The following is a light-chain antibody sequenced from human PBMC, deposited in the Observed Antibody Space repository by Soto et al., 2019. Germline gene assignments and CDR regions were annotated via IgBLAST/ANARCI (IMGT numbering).Light chain of an antibody. J-gene: IGLJ2*01. CDR2: DSN. CDR3: ATWDRSQTGEV. CDR1: SSNIGNNY. V-gene: IGLV1-51*01. Sequence: QSVLTQPPSVSAAPGQKVTISCSGSSSNIGNNYVSWFQQLPGTAPKLLIYDSNKRPSGIPDRFSGSKSGTSATLDITGLQTGDEADYYCATWDRSQTGEVFGGGTKVTVL.